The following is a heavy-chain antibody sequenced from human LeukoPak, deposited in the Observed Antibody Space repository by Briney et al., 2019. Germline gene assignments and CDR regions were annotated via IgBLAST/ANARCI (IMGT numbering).Heavy chain of an antibody. V-gene: IGHV1-8*01. CDR2: MNPNSGNT. D-gene: IGHD6-13*01. Sequence: ASVKVSCKASGYTFTSYDINWVRQATGQGLEWMGWMNPNSGNTGYAQKFQGRVTMTRNTSISTAYMELSSLRSEDTAVYYCARAEGSSWFWASNPGTWFDPWGQGTLVTVSS. J-gene: IGHJ5*02. CDR3: ARAEGSSWFWASNPGTWFDP. CDR1: GYTFTSYD.